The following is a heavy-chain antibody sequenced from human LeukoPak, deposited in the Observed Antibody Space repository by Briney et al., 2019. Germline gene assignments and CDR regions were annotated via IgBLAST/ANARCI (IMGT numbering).Heavy chain of an antibody. CDR3: ARGHYYGMDV. CDR2: ISSSSSYI. V-gene: IGHV3-21*01. Sequence: GGSLRLSCAASKFTFSDYGMNWVRQAPGKGLEWVSSISSSSSYIYYADSVKGRFTISRDNAKNSLYLLMNSLGAEDTAVYYCARGHYYGMDVWGKGTTVTISS. CDR1: KFTFSDYG. J-gene: IGHJ6*04.